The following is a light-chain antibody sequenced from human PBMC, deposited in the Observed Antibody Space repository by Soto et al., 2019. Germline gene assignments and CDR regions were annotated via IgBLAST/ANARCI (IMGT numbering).Light chain of an antibody. Sequence: DIQMTQSPTSLSASVGDRVTITCRASQGIRNYVAWYQQIPGKAPKLLIYAASTLQSGVPSRFSGSVSGTDFTLTINGLQPEDVATYSCQQYSSVPVFGPWTKVEIK. CDR1: QGIRNY. J-gene: IGKJ3*01. CDR2: AAS. V-gene: IGKV1-27*01. CDR3: QQYSSVPV.